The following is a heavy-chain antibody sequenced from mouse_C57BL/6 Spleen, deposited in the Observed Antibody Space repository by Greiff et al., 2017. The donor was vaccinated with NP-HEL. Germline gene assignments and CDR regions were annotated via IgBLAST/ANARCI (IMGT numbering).Heavy chain of an antibody. J-gene: IGHJ3*01. V-gene: IGHV1-54*01. CDR2: INPGSGGT. Sequence: VNVVESGAELVRPGTSVKVSCKASGYAFTNYLIEWVKQRPGQGLEWIGVINPGSGGTNYNEKFKGKATLTADKSSSTAYMQLSSLTSEDSAVYFCARGGGLLSWFAYWGQGTLVTVSA. CDR3: ARGGGLLSWFAY. CDR1: GYAFTNYL. D-gene: IGHD2-3*01.